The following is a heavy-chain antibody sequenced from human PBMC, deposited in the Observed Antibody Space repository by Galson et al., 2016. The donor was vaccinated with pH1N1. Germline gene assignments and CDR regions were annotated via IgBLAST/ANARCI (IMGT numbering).Heavy chain of an antibody. CDR2: MNPNNGNA. Sequence: SVKVSCKASGYTLTSYDINWVRQATGQGLEWMGWMNPNNGNADYAPKFQGRVTLTRNASINTAYMELSSLTSEDTAVYYCARGPVYWYFDLWGRGNPVIVSS. CDR3: ARGPVYWYFDL. CDR1: GYTLTSYD. J-gene: IGHJ2*01. V-gene: IGHV1-8*01.